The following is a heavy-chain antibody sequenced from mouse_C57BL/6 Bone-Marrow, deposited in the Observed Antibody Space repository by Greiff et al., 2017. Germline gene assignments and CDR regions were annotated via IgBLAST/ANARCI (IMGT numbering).Heavy chain of an antibody. J-gene: IGHJ1*03. CDR1: GFTFSDYG. D-gene: IGHD2-2*01. Sequence: DVKLVESGGGLVQPGGSLKLSCAASGFTFSDYGMAWVRQAPRKGPAWVAFISNLADSIYYADTVTGRFTISRENAKNTLYLERRCLRSEDTAMYYCARRGLHWYFDVWGTGTTVTVSS. CDR2: ISNLADSI. V-gene: IGHV5-15*04. CDR3: ARRGLHWYFDV.